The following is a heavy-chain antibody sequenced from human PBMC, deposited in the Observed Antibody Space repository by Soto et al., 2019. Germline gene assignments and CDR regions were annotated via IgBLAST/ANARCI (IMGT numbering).Heavy chain of an antibody. V-gene: IGHV4-59*01. J-gene: IGHJ4*02. D-gene: IGHD4-17*01. CDR2: IYYSGST. Sequence: SETLSLTCTVSGGSISSYYWSWIRQPPGKGLEWIGYIYYSGSTNYNPSLKSRVTISVDTSKNQFSLKLSSVTAADTAVYYCARDNHGDYYYYWGQGTLVTVSS. CDR3: ARDNHGDYYYY. CDR1: GGSISSYY.